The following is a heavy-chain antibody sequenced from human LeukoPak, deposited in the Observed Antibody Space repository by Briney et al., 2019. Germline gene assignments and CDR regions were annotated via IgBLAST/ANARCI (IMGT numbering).Heavy chain of an antibody. D-gene: IGHD3-3*01. CDR3: ARDLVDFWSGYNWFDP. CDR1: GGSISSGGYY. J-gene: IGHJ5*02. Sequence: PSETLSLTCTVSGGSISSGGYYWSWVRQPPGKGLEWIGEIYHSGSTNYNPSLKSRVTISVDKSKNQFSLKLSSVTAADTAVYYCARDLVDFWSGYNWFDPWGQGTLVTVSS. V-gene: IGHV4-39*07. CDR2: IYHSGST.